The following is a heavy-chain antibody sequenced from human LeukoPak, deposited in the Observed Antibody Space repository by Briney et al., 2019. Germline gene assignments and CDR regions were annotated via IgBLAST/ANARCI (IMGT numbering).Heavy chain of an antibody. D-gene: IGHD3-3*01. CDR1: GYTFTSYD. Sequence: ASAKVSCKASGYTFTSYDINWVRQATGQGLEWMGWMNPNSGNTGYAQKFRGRVTITRNTSISTAYMELSSLRSEDTAVYYCARGPYYDFWSGPQGYYMDVWGKGTTVTVSS. CDR3: ARGPYYDFWSGPQGYYMDV. J-gene: IGHJ6*03. V-gene: IGHV1-8*03. CDR2: MNPNSGNT.